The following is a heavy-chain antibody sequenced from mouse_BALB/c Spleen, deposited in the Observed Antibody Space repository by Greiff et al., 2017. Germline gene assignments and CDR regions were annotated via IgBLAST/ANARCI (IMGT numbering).Heavy chain of an antibody. CDR1: GYAFSSSW. V-gene: IGHV1-82*01. J-gene: IGHJ2*01. D-gene: IGHD1-1*01. Sequence: VKLMESGPELVKPGASVKISCKASGYAFSSSWMNWVKQRPGQGLEWIGRIYPGDGDTNYNGKFKGKATLTADKSSSTAYMQLSSLTSVDSAVYFCARESYYGSSPDYWGQGTTLTVSS. CDR3: ARESYYGSSPDY. CDR2: IYPGDGDT.